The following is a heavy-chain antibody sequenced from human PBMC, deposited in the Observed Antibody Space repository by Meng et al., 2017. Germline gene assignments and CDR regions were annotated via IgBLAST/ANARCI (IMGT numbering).Heavy chain of an antibody. CDR3: VFQPVAGTGYDY. J-gene: IGHJ4*02. Sequence: GGGLFQPGGSLRLSCAAFGLTFSSYAMSWVRQAPGKGLEWVSAISGSGGSTYYADSVKGRFTISRDNSKNTLYLQMNSLRAEDTAVYYCVFQPVAGTGYDYWGQGTLVTVSS. CDR2: ISGSGGST. V-gene: IGHV3-23*01. CDR1: GLTFSSYA. D-gene: IGHD6-19*01.